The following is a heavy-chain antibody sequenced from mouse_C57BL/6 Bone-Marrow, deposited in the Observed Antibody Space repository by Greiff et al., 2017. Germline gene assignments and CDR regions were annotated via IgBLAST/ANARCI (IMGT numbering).Heavy chain of an antibody. CDR3: AYSNYVGYWYFDV. Sequence: VQLQQPGAELVKPGASVKLSCKASGYTFTSYWMHWVKQRPGQGLEWIGMIHPNSGSTNYNEKFKSKATLTVDKSSSTAYMQLSSLTSEDSAVYYWAYSNYVGYWYFDVWGTGTTVTVSS. CDR2: IHPNSGST. J-gene: IGHJ1*03. V-gene: IGHV1-64*01. CDR1: GYTFTSYW. D-gene: IGHD2-5*01.